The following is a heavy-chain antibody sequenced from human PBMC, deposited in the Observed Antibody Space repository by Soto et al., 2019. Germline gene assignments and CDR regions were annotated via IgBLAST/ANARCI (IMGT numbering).Heavy chain of an antibody. V-gene: IGHV1-69*12. Sequence: QVQLVQSGAEVKKPGSSVKVSCKASGGTFSSYAISWVRQAPGQGLEWMGGIIPIFGTANYAQKFQGRVTITADESTSTAYMELSSLRSADTAVYYRARDGAAFGYAERPNWFDPWGQGTLVTVSS. CDR3: ARDGAAFGYAERPNWFDP. CDR2: IIPIFGTA. D-gene: IGHD2-2*01. CDR1: GGTFSSYA. J-gene: IGHJ5*02.